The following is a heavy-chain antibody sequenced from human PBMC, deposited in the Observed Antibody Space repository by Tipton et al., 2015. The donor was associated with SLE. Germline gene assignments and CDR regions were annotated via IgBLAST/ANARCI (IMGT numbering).Heavy chain of an antibody. V-gene: IGHV1-18*01. CDR2: ISAYNGNT. Sequence: QLVQSGAEVKKPGASVKVSCKASGYTFTSYGISWVRQAPGQGLEWMGWISAYNGNTDYAQKLQGRVTMTTDTSTSTAYMGLRSLRSDDTAVYYCARHGRYGGKESDFDYWGQGTLVTVSS. CDR1: GYTFTSYG. D-gene: IGHD4-23*01. CDR3: ARHGRYGGKESDFDY. J-gene: IGHJ4*02.